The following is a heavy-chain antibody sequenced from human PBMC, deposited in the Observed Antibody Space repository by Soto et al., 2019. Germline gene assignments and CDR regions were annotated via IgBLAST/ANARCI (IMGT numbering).Heavy chain of an antibody. J-gene: IGHJ4*02. CDR2: IIPILGIA. Sequence: QVQLVQSGAEVKKPGSSVKVSCKASGGTFSSYTISWVRQAPGQGLEWMGRIIPILGIANYAQKFQGRVTIHEXXAXSXXYMNLRSLRPEDTAVHSRARDGRGFPDKTREPFDCWVQGTLVTVSS. D-gene: IGHD3-22*01. CDR1: GGTFSSYT. V-gene: IGHV1-69*08. CDR3: ARDGRGFPDKTREPFDC.